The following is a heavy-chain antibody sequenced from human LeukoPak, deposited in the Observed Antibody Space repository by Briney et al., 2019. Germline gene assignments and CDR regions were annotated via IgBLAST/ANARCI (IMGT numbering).Heavy chain of an antibody. J-gene: IGHJ4*02. Sequence: ASVKVSCKASGYTFTGYYMHWVRQAPGQGLEWMGWINPNSGGTNYAQKFQGRITMTRDTSISTAYMELSRLRSEDTAIYYCARGASRSFDYWGQGTLLTVSP. CDR1: GYTFTGYY. D-gene: IGHD6-6*01. CDR2: INPNSGGT. CDR3: ARGASRSFDY. V-gene: IGHV1-2*02.